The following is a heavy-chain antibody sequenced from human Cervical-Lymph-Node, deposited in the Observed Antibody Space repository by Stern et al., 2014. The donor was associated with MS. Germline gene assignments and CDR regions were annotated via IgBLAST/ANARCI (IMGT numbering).Heavy chain of an antibody. Sequence: EVQLVESGAEVKKPGESLKISCKGSGYSFTSYWIGRVRQMPGKGLEWMGIIYPGDSDTRYSPSFQGQVPIPADKSISTAYLQWSSLKASDTAMYYCARLLYSGYDSRWFDPWGQGTLVTVSS. CDR1: GYSFTSYW. CDR3: ARLLYSGYDSRWFDP. J-gene: IGHJ5*02. D-gene: IGHD5-12*01. V-gene: IGHV5-51*01. CDR2: IYPGDSDT.